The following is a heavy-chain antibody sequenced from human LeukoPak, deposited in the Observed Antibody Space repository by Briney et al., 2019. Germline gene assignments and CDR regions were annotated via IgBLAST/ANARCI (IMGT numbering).Heavy chain of an antibody. D-gene: IGHD6-19*01. CDR1: GDSISSSGYY. CDR2: IHYSGST. V-gene: IGHV4-39*07. J-gene: IGHJ2*01. CDR3: ARRTMYSSGWSKRYFDL. Sequence: PSETLSLTCTVSGDSISSSGYYWGWIRQPPGKGLEWIGTIHYSGSTYYNPSLKSRVTISVDTSKNQFSLKLSSVTAADTAVYYCARRTMYSSGWSKRYFDLWGRGTLVTVSS.